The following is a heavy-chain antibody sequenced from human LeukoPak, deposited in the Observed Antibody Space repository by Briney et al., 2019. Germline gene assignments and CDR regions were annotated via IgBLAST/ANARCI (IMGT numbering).Heavy chain of an antibody. J-gene: IGHJ3*02. Sequence: GGSLRLSCAASGFTFSSYSMNWVRQAPGKGLEWVSSISSSSSYIYYADSVKGRFTISRDNAKNSLYLQMNSLRAEDTAVYYCARDSLYDYVWGSYRPEHAFDIRGQGTMVTVSS. V-gene: IGHV3-21*01. CDR1: GFTFSSYS. D-gene: IGHD3-16*02. CDR3: ARDSLYDYVWGSYRPEHAFDI. CDR2: ISSSSSYI.